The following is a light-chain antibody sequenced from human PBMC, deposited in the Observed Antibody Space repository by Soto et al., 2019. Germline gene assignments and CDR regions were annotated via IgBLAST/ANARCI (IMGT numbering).Light chain of an antibody. CDR3: QHADGLRALT. CDR1: QDAGTW. Sequence: DIQMTQSPPFVAASVGDRVTISCRASQDAGTWLSWFHQKPGGAPNLLIFHTSRLQRGVPSRFARRGSGTEFTLTISSMRPEDFGTYYCQHADGLRALTFGGGTTVDI. J-gene: IGKJ4*01. CDR2: HTS. V-gene: IGKV1-12*01.